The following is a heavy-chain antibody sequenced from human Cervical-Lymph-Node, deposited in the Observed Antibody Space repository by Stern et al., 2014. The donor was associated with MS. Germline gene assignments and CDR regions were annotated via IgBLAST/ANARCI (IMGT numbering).Heavy chain of an antibody. Sequence: EVQLMESGGGLVQPGGSLTLSCVASGFTFSSHWMQWVRQAPGKGLVCVARMDSEGSVISYADSVKVRFTISRDHAKNTLYLQMNSQRVEDSAVYYCAKDRSAAYWGQGTLVTVSS. J-gene: IGHJ4*02. V-gene: IGHV3-74*01. CDR2: MDSEGSVI. CDR1: GFTFSSHW. D-gene: IGHD6-19*01. CDR3: AKDRSAAY.